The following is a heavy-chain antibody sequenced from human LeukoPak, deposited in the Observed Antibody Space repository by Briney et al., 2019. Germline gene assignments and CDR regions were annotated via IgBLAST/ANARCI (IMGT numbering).Heavy chain of an antibody. CDR2: ISGSGGST. J-gene: IGHJ4*02. V-gene: IGHV3-23*01. D-gene: IGHD2-2*02. CDR3: AKGGYCSSTSCYRYYFDY. Sequence: GGSLRLSCAASGFTFSNYWMHWVRQAPGKGLEWVSAISGSGGSTYYADSVKGRFTISRDNSKNTLYLQMNSLRAEDTAVYYCAKGGYCSSTSCYRYYFDYWGQGTLVTVSS. CDR1: GFTFSNYW.